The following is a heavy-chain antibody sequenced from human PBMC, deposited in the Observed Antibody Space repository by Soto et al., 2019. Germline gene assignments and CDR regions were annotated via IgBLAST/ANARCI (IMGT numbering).Heavy chain of an antibody. D-gene: IGHD3-3*01. CDR2: IYYSGST. CDR3: ARGYDFWSGYRHEDNWFDP. CDR1: GGSVSSGSYY. Sequence: PSETLSLTCTVSGGSVSSGSYYWSWIRQPPGKGLEWIGYIYYSGSTNYNPSLKSRVTISVDTSKNQFSLKLSSVTAADTAVYYCARGYDFWSGYRHEDNWFDPWGQGTLVTVSS. J-gene: IGHJ5*02. V-gene: IGHV4-61*01.